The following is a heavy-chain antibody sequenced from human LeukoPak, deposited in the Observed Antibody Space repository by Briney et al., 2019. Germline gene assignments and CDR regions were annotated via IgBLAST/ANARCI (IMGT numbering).Heavy chain of an antibody. CDR2: TSTSGGST. CDR1: GFTFSNYV. CDR3: AKHRGYTTSSVDH. V-gene: IGHV3-23*01. J-gene: IGHJ4*02. Sequence: GGSLRLSCAASGFTFSNYVMSWVRRAPGKGLECVSSTSTSGGSTYYADSVKGRFTVSRDNSKNTLYLQMNSLRAEDTAVYYCAKHRGYTTSSVDHWGQGTLVTVSS. D-gene: IGHD6-13*01.